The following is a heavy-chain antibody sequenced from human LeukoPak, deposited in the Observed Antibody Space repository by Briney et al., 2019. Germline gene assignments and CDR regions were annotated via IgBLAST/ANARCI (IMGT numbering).Heavy chain of an antibody. CDR1: GLTFSSYG. CDR2: IWYDGSNK. V-gene: IGHV3-33*01. D-gene: IGHD6-13*01. Sequence: PGGSLRLSCAASGLTFSSYGMHWVRQAPGKGLEWVAVIWYDGSNKYYADSVKGRFTISRDNSKNTLYLQMNSLRAEDTAVYYCARDLYSSSWYYFDYWGQGTLVTVSS. CDR3: ARDLYSSSWYYFDY. J-gene: IGHJ4*02.